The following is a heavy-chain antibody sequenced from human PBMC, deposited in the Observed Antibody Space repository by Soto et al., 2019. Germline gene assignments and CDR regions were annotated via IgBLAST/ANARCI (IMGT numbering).Heavy chain of an antibody. V-gene: IGHV1-69*01. J-gene: IGHJ5*02. CDR1: GGTFRSYA. Sequence: QVQLVQSGAEVKKHGSSVKVSCKASGGTFRSYAISWVRQAPGQGLEWMGGIIPIFGTANHAQKYQGRVTLTADESPSTAYMELSSLRSEDTAVYYCARNGDGLNWFAPWGQGTLVTVSS. CDR3: ARNGDGLNWFAP. CDR2: IIPIFGTA. D-gene: IGHD7-27*01.